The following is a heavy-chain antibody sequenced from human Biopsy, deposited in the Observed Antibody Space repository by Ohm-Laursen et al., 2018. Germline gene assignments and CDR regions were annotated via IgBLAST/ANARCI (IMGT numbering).Heavy chain of an antibody. CDR1: GGSFSTYY. V-gene: IGHV4-59*01. CDR2: IDYRGST. Sequence: SETLSLTCSVSGGSFSTYYWTWIRQPPGKGLEWIACIDYRGSTNYNPSLKSRVSISIDTSKNQLSLRLNSVTAADTAVYYCARVSRSIYDSTFDSFSIWGPGTRVTVSS. D-gene: IGHD3-22*01. J-gene: IGHJ3*02. CDR3: ARVSRSIYDSTFDSFSI.